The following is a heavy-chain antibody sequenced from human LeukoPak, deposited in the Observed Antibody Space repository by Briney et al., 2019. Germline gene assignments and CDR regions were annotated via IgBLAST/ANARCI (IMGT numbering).Heavy chain of an antibody. V-gene: IGHV4-59*01. D-gene: IGHD6-13*01. J-gene: IGHJ5*02. Sequence: SETLSLTCTVSGGSISSYYWSWIRQPPGKGLGWIGYIYYSGSTNYNPSLKSRVTISVDTSKNQFSLKLSSVTAADTAVYYCARVTIAAAGTFWFGPWGQGTLVTVSS. CDR3: ARVTIAAAGTFWFGP. CDR1: GGSISSYY. CDR2: IYYSGST.